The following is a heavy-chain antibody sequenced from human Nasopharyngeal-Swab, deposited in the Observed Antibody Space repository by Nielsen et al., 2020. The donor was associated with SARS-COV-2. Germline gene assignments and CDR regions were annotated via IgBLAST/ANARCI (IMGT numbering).Heavy chain of an antibody. V-gene: IGHV3-74*01. CDR1: GFTFSNYW. CDR3: ASDLSGRDDF. J-gene: IGHJ4*02. D-gene: IGHD6-19*01. Sequence: GGSLRLSCVASGFTFSNYWMHWVRPAPGKGLVWVSRTDEYGTTINYADSVKGRFAISRDNAKNTLYLQMNSLRADDTAMYYCASDLSGRDDFWGQGTLVTVAS. CDR2: TDEYGTTI.